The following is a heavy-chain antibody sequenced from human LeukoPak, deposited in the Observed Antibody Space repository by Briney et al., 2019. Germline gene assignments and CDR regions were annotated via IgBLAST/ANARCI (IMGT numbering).Heavy chain of an antibody. CDR3: ARRHGWDGYNGH. CDR1: GGSFSGYY. Sequence: SETLSLTCAVYGGSFSGYYWSWIRQPPGKGLEWIGEINHSGSTNYNPSLKSRVTISVDTSKNQFSLKLSSVTAADTAVYYCARRHGWDGYNGHWGQGTLVTVSS. CDR2: INHSGST. V-gene: IGHV4-34*01. D-gene: IGHD5-24*01. J-gene: IGHJ4*02.